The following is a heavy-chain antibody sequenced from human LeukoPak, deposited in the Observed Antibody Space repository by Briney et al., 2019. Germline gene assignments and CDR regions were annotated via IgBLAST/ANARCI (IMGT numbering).Heavy chain of an antibody. CDR2: IKQDGSEK. J-gene: IGHJ5*02. D-gene: IGHD5-12*01. CDR1: GFTYSSYW. CDR3: ARESDIVARNWFDP. V-gene: IGHV3-7*01. Sequence: PGGSLRLSYSVSGFTYSSYWMSWLRHAPGKGVEGVANIKQDGSEKYYVDSVKGRFTISRDNAKNSLYLQMNSLRAEDTAVYYCARESDIVARNWFDPWGQGTLVTVSS.